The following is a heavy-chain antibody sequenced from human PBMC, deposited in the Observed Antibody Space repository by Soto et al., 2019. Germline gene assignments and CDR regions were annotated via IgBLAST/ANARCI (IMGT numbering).Heavy chain of an antibody. CDR2: IYYSGST. CDR1: GGSISSYY. J-gene: IGHJ4*02. CDR3: ARVGGYSGSYYFAY. V-gene: IGHV4-59*01. Sequence: PSETLSLTCTVSGGSISSYYWSWIRQPPGKGLEWIGYIYYSGSTNYNPSLKSRVTISVDTSKNQSSLKLSSVTAADTAVYYCARVGGYSGSYYFAYWGQGTLVTVSS. D-gene: IGHD1-26*01.